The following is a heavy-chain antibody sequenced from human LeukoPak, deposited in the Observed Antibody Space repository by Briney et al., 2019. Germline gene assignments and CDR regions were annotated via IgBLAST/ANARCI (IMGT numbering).Heavy chain of an antibody. D-gene: IGHD6-19*01. CDR2: ISAYNGNT. J-gene: IGHJ4*02. CDR1: GYTFTSYG. Sequence: ASVKVSCKASGYTFTSYGISWVRQAPGQGLEWMGWISAYNGNTNYAQKLQGRVTMTTDTSTSTAYMELRSLRSDDTAVYYCARGRSNLSGWCGPGYFDYWGQGTLVTVSS. CDR3: ARGRSNLSGWCGPGYFDY. V-gene: IGHV1-18*01.